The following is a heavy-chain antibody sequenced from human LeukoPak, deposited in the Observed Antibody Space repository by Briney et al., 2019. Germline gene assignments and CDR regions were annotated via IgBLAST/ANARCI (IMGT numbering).Heavy chain of an antibody. CDR1: GGSISNYY. V-gene: IGHV4-59*08. D-gene: IGHD3-22*01. CDR3: ARSITMIVVVITPEYYFDY. CDR2: IYYSGST. J-gene: IGHJ4*02. Sequence: PSETLSLTCTVSGGSISNYYWSWIRQPPGKGLEWIGYIYYSGSTNYNPSLKSRVTISVDTSKNQFSLKLSSVTAADTAVYYCARSITMIVVVITPEYYFDYWGQGTLVTVSS.